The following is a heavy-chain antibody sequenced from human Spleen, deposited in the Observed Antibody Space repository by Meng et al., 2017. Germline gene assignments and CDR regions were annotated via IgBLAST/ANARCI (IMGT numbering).Heavy chain of an antibody. V-gene: IGHV3-7*01. CDR1: GFTFSSYS. CDR2: IKQDGSEK. Sequence: GESLKISCAASGFTFSSYSMHWVRQVPGKGLEWVANIKQDGSEKYYADSVKGRFTISRDNSKNTLYLQMNSLRAEDTAVYYCARDGSGSALDYWGQGTLVTVSS. J-gene: IGHJ4*02. D-gene: IGHD1-26*01. CDR3: ARDGSGSALDY.